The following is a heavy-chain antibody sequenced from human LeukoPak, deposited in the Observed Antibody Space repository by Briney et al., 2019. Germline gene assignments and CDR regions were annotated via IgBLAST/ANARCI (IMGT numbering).Heavy chain of an antibody. V-gene: IGHV4-30-4*01. CDR3: ATDPASSWFDY. D-gene: IGHD6-13*01. Sequence: SQTLSLTCTVSGGSISSGDYFWSWIRQPPGRGLEWIGYIYYSGSTYYNPSLKSRLAISVDTSKNQFSLKLSSVTAADTAVYYCATDPASSWFDYWGQGTLVTVSS. J-gene: IGHJ4*02. CDR2: IYYSGST. CDR1: GGSISSGDYF.